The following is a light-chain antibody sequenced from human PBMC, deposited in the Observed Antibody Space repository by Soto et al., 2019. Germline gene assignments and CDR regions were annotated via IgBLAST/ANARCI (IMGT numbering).Light chain of an antibody. CDR3: QQYGSSPMT. V-gene: IGKV3-20*01. Sequence: EIVMTQSPATLSVSPGERATLSCRASQSVSSKLAWYQQKPGQAPRLLIYAASSRATGIPDRFSGSGSGTDFTLTISRLEPEDFAVYYCQQYGSSPMTFGQGTRLEIK. CDR2: AAS. J-gene: IGKJ5*01. CDR1: QSVSSK.